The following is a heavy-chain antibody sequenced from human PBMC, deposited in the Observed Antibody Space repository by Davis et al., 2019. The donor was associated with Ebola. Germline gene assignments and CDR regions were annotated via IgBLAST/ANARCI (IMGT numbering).Heavy chain of an antibody. CDR3: AKLIGVLEY. J-gene: IGHJ4*02. Sequence: GESLKIPCAASGFTSDDYDMSWVRQAPGKGLEWVSGINWNGGSTYYANSVKGRFTISRDNPKNTLYLQMNSLRAEDTAVYYCAKLIGVLEYWGQGNLVTVSS. CDR1: GFTSDDYD. D-gene: IGHD5-24*01. CDR2: INWNGGST. V-gene: IGHV3-20*04.